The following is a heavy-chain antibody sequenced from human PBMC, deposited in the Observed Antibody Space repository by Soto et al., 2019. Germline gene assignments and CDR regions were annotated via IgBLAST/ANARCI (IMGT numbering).Heavy chain of an antibody. CDR2: IYYSGST. CDR1: GGSISSYY. D-gene: IGHD6-13*01. J-gene: IGHJ6*04. V-gene: IGHV4-59*01. CDR3: ARGPSLESNSSSWQLSYYYSGMDV. Sequence: SETLSLTCTVSGGSISSYYWSWIRQPPGKGLEWIGYIYYSGSTNYNPSLKSRVTISVDTSKNQFSLKLSSVTAADTAVYYCARGPSLESNSSSWQLSYYYSGMDVGGKGTTLTVP.